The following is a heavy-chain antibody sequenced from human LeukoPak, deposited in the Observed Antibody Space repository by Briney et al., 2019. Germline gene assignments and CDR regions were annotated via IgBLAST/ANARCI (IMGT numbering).Heavy chain of an antibody. J-gene: IGHJ4*02. V-gene: IGHV4-39*01. CDR3: ATQYYDFWSGRDY. CDR2: IYHSGST. CDR1: GGSISSSSYY. D-gene: IGHD3-3*01. Sequence: SETLSLTCTVSGGSISSSSYYWGWIRQPPGKGLEWIGSIYHSGSTYYNPSLKSRVTISVDTSKNQFSLKLSSVTAADTAVYYCATQYYDFWSGRDYWGQGTLVTVSS.